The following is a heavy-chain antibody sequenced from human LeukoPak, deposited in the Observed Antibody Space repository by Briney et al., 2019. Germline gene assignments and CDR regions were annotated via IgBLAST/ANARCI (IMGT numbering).Heavy chain of an antibody. CDR1: GYTFTSYD. CDR2: MNPNSGNT. J-gene: IGHJ6*02. CDR3: ARATTGPLYYYYGMDV. D-gene: IGHD4-17*01. Sequence: ASVKVSCKASGYTFTSYDINWVRQATGQGLEWMGWMNPNSGNTGYAQKFQGRVTMTRNTSISTAYMELSSLRSEDTAVYYCARATTGPLYYYYGMDVWGQGTTVTVSS. V-gene: IGHV1-8*01.